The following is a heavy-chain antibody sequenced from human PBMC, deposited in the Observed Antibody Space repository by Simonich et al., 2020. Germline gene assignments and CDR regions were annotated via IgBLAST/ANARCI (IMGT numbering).Heavy chain of an antibody. V-gene: IGHV3-21*01. D-gene: IGHD1-1*01. J-gene: IGHJ4*02. CDR3: ARANERDY. CDR1: GFTFSSYS. CDR2: ISSRRSYI. Sequence: EVQLVESGGGLVKPGGSLRLSCAASGFTFSSYSMNWVRQAPGKGVEWGASISSRRSYIYNADSVKGRFTISRDNAKNSLYLQMNSLRAEDTAVYYCARANERDYWGQGTLVTVSS.